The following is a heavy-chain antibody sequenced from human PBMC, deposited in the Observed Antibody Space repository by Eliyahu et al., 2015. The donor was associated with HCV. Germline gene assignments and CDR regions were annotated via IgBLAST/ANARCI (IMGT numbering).Heavy chain of an antibody. Sequence: EVQLVESGGGLVKPGGSLRLSWSASGFXXXXAWMSRXRQAPGKGLEWIGRXKSKTDGGXTDYAAPVKGRFTISRDDSKSTLYLQMNSLKTEDTAVYYCTTGAPGGFDYYLDVWGQGTTVTVSS. CDR2: XKSKTDGGXT. V-gene: IGHV3-15*01. CDR3: TTGAPGGFDYYLDV. J-gene: IGHJ6*03. CDR1: GFXXXXAW. D-gene: IGHD3-10*01.